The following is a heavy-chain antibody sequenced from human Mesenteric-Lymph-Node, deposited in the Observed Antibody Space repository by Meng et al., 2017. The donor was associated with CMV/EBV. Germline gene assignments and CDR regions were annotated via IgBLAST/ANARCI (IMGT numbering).Heavy chain of an antibody. CDR3: ARRSSTLGPYDY. CDR1: GYKFTSYG. J-gene: IGHJ4*02. D-gene: IGHD2-2*01. V-gene: IGHV1-69*10. CDR2: IIPILGIA. Sequence: SVKVSCKASGYKFTSYGISWVRQAPGQGLEWMGGIIPILGIANYAQKFQGRVTVTADKSTSTAYMELSSLRSEDTAVYYCARRSSTLGPYDYWGQGTLVTVSS.